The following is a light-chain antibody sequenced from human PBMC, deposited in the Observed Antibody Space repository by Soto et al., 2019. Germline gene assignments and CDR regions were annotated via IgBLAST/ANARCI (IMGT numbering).Light chain of an antibody. CDR3: WSYAGSSTLV. Sequence: QSALTQPASVSGSPGQSITISCTGTSSDVGSYKLVSWYQQHPGKAPKLMLYEGSKRPSGVSNRCSGSKSCNTASLTISGLQAEDEADYYCWSYAGSSTLVFGGGTKLTVL. CDR2: EGS. CDR1: SSDVGSYKL. V-gene: IGLV2-23*01. J-gene: IGLJ3*02.